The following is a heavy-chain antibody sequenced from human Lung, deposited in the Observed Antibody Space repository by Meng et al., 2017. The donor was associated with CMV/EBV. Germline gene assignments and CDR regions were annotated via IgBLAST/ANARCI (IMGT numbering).Heavy chain of an antibody. D-gene: IGHD5-12*01. CDR3: AKKSGYDLGWYFDL. J-gene: IGHJ2*01. CDR2: ISGSGGST. Sequence: GGSXRLXCAASGFSFSNHVMSWVRQAPGKGLEWVSTISGSGGSTYYADSVKGRFTVSRDNSKNTLNLQMNSLRVEDTAVYYCAKKSGYDLGWYFDLWGRGTLVTVSS. CDR1: GFSFSNHV. V-gene: IGHV3-23*01.